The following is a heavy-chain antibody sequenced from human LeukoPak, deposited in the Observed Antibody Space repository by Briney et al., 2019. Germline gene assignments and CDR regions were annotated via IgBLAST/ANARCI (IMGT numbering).Heavy chain of an antibody. CDR3: ARDPRYCSSTSCGP. V-gene: IGHV4-39*07. CDR1: GFTFSSYA. D-gene: IGHD2-2*01. J-gene: IGHJ5*02. CDR2: IYYSGST. Sequence: GSLRLSCAASGFTFSSYAMSWVRQAPGKGLEWIGSIYYSGSTYYNPSLESRVTISVDTSKNQFSLKLSSVTAADTAVYYCARDPRYCSSTSCGPWGQGTLVTVSS.